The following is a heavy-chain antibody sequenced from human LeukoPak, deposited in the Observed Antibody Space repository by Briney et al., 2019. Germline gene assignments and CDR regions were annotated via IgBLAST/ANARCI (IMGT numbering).Heavy chain of an antibody. Sequence: SETLSLTCTVSGGSISSYYWSWIRQPPGKGLEWIGSIYYSGNTYYNPSLRSRVTISVDTSKNQFSLKLNSVTAADTAVYFCARWAAAGCFDYWGQGTLVTVSS. CDR1: GGSISSYY. D-gene: IGHD6-13*01. V-gene: IGHV4-59*08. J-gene: IGHJ4*02. CDR2: IYYSGNT. CDR3: ARWAAAGCFDY.